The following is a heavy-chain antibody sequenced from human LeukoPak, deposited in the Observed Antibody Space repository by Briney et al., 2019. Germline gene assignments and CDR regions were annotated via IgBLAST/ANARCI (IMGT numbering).Heavy chain of an antibody. CDR2: IRSKANNYAT. CDR3: AREPVTTSYYYYYMDV. CDR1: GFTFSGSN. J-gene: IGHJ6*03. D-gene: IGHD4-17*01. Sequence: GGSLRLSCAASGFTFSGSNMYWIRQASGKGLEWVGHIRSKANNYATAYAASVKGRFTFSRDDSKNTADLQMNSLKTEDTAVYYCAREPVTTSYYYYYMDVWGKGTTVTISS. V-gene: IGHV3-73*01.